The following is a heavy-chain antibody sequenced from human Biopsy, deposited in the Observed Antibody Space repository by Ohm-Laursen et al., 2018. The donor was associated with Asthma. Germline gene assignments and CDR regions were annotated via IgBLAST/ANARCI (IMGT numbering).Heavy chain of an antibody. CDR2: ISYGGKT. J-gene: IGHJ6*02. CDR1: GGSMTPTSHY. Sequence: SETLSLTCTVSGGSMTPTSHYWDWIRQAPGKGLEWIGYISYGGKTSYNPSLKNRVTTSRDTSKNQFSLRLTSVTAADTAVYFCARRITIFGVVQKDHGMDAWGQGTTVIVSS. CDR3: ARRITIFGVVQKDHGMDA. D-gene: IGHD3-3*01. V-gene: IGHV4-39*01.